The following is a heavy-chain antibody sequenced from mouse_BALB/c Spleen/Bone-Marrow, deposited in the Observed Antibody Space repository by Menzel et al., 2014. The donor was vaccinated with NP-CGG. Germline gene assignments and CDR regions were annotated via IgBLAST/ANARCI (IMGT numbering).Heavy chain of an antibody. CDR1: GYTFTCYY. CDR2: INPSNGGT. Sequence: QVQLQQSGAELVKPGASVKLSCKASGYTFTCYYMYWVKQRPGQGLEWIGEINPSNGGTNFNEKFKSKATLTVDKSSSTAYMQLSSLTSEDSAVYYCTRSRYDYDNAMDCWGQGTSVTVSS. D-gene: IGHD2-4*01. J-gene: IGHJ4*01. V-gene: IGHV1S81*02. CDR3: TRSRYDYDNAMDC.